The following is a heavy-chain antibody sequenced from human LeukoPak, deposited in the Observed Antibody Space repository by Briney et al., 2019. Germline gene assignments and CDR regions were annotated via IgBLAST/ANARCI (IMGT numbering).Heavy chain of an antibody. V-gene: IGHV3-33*06. D-gene: IGHD3-9*01. J-gene: IGHJ4*02. CDR2: IWYDGSYK. Sequence: PGRSLRLSCAASGFTFSNFGMHWVRQAPGKGLEWVAVIWYDGSYKYNADSVKGRFTISRDNSKNMLYLRMDSLRAEDTAVYYCAKDILPGFFDYWGQGTLVTVSS. CDR3: AKDILPGFFDY. CDR1: GFTFSNFG.